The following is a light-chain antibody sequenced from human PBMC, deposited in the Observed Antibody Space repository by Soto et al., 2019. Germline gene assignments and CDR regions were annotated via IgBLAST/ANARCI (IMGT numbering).Light chain of an antibody. CDR3: ASWDDSLSGVV. J-gene: IGLJ3*02. V-gene: IGLV1-47*01. CDR2: RNN. CDR1: TSNLGSNF. Sequence: QSVLTQPPSASGTPGQRVTISCSGSTSNLGSNFIYWYQQLPGAAPKLLISRNNQRPSGVPDRFSGSKSGTSASLAIIGLRSGDEAVYHCASWDDSLSGVVFGGGTKVTVL.